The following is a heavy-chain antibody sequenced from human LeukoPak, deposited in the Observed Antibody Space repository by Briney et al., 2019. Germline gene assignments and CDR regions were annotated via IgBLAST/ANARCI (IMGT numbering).Heavy chain of an antibody. CDR3: AAELAADILTSYYFNWFYP. V-gene: IGHV1-58*02. CDR2: IVVGSGNT. J-gene: IGHJ5*02. CDR1: GFTFTSSA. D-gene: IGHD3-9*01. Sequence: GASVKVSCKASGFTFTSSAMQWVRQARGQRLEWVGWIVVGSGNTKFAQKFQERVPLTRDMSPSTASLELSRLRSEDHAGYLRAAELAADILTSYYFNWFYPWGQGTLVTVSS.